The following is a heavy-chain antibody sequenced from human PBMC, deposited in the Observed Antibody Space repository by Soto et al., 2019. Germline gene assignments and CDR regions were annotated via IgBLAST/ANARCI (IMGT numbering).Heavy chain of an antibody. D-gene: IGHD3-3*01. V-gene: IGHV5-51*01. CDR3: AKAYYDFWSGPIVNWFDP. Sequence: GESLKISCKGSGYSFTSYWIGWVRQMPGKGLEWMGIIYPGDSDTRYSPSFQGQVTISADKSISTAYLQWSSLKASDTAMYYCAKAYYDFWSGPIVNWFDPWGQGTLVTVSS. CDR1: GYSFTSYW. J-gene: IGHJ5*02. CDR2: IYPGDSDT.